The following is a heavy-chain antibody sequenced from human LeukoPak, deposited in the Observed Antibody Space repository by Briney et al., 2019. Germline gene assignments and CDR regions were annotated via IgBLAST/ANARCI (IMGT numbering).Heavy chain of an antibody. V-gene: IGHV3-30*02. CDR1: GFTFSSYG. CDR3: AKGVTIFGVVIMGYFDY. CDR2: IRYDGSNK. D-gene: IGHD3-3*01. J-gene: IGHJ4*02. Sequence: GGSLRLSCAASGFTFSSYGMHWVRQAPGKGLKWVAFIRYDGSNKYYADSVKGRFTISRDNSKNTLYLQMNSLRTEDTAMYYCAKGVTIFGVVIMGYFDYWGQGTLVTVSS.